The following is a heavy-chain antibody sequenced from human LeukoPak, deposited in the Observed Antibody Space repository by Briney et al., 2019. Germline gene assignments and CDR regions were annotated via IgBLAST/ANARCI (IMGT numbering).Heavy chain of an antibody. J-gene: IGHJ6*02. D-gene: IGHD3-9*01. Sequence: GGSLRLSCAASGFTFAGYAMSWVRQAPGKGLVWVSRINGDGRNINYADSVRGRFTISRDNAKNTLYLQMNTLRVEDTAVYYCTRDLMDYDVSTGLHHYYMDVWGQGTTVTVSS. CDR3: TRDLMDYDVSTGLHHYYMDV. CDR1: GFTFAGYA. V-gene: IGHV3-74*01. CDR2: INGDGRNI.